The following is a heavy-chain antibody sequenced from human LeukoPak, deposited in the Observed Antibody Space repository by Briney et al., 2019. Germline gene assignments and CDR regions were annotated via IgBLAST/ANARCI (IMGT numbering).Heavy chain of an antibody. J-gene: IGHJ4*02. CDR3: ARVFGDFWSGYYSDY. CDR2: ISSSSSTI. V-gene: IGHV3-48*04. CDR1: GFTFSSYS. Sequence: PGGSLRLSCAASGFTFSSYSMNWVRQAPGKGLEWVSYISSSSSTIYYADSVKGRFTISRDNAKNSLYLQMNSLRAEDTAVYYCARVFGDFWSGYYSDYWGQGTLVTVSS. D-gene: IGHD3-3*01.